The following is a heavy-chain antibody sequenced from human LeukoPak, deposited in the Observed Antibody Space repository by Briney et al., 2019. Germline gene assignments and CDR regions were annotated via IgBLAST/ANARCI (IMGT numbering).Heavy chain of an antibody. J-gene: IGHJ3*02. Sequence: PGGSLRLSCAASGFSFRNYAISWVRQAPAKGLEWVSSISGSGGSTYSADSVKGRFTISRENSNNTFYLQMNSLRADDTAMYYCAKDSEATITPLSAFDIWGQGTMVTVS. V-gene: IGHV3-23*01. CDR3: AKDSEATITPLSAFDI. CDR1: GFSFRNYA. CDR2: ISGSGGST. D-gene: IGHD4-23*01.